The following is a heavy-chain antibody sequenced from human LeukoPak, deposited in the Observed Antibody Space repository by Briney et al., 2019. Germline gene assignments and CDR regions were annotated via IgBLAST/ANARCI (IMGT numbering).Heavy chain of an antibody. D-gene: IGHD5-18*01. Sequence: PGGSLRLSCTASGFTFSSYGMHWVRQAPGKGLEWVAVISFDGSDEYYADSVKGRFTISRDNSKNTLYLQMNSLREEDTAVYYCAKDRYSSGNRWFDPWGQGTLVTVSS. J-gene: IGHJ5*02. CDR1: GFTFSSYG. CDR3: AKDRYSSGNRWFDP. CDR2: ISFDGSDE. V-gene: IGHV3-30*18.